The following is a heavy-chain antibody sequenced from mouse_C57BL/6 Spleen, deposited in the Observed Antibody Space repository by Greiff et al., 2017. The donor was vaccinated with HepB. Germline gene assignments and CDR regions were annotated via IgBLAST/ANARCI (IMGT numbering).Heavy chain of an antibody. D-gene: IGHD1-1*01. CDR3: ARECDGSSSSFAY. Sequence: VQLQQSGAELVRPGTSVKISCKASGYTFTNYWIGWAKQRPGHGLEWIGDIYPGGGYTNYNEKFKGKATLTADKSSSTAYMQFSSLTSEDSAIYYCARECDGSSSSFAYWGQGTLVTVSA. J-gene: IGHJ3*01. V-gene: IGHV1-63*01. CDR2: IYPGGGYT. CDR1: GYTFTNYW.